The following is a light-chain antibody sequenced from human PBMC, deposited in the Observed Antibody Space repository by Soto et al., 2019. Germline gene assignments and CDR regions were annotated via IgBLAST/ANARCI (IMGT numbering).Light chain of an antibody. CDR3: QQYGSSPRT. CDR1: QSVSNSF. CDR2: GAS. Sequence: EIVLTQSPGTLSLSPGERATLSCRASQSVSNSFLAWYQHKPGQAPRLLIYGASSRATGIPDRFSGSGSGTDFTLTISRLEPEDFAVYYYQQYGSSPRTFGQGTKVDIK. V-gene: IGKV3-20*01. J-gene: IGKJ1*01.